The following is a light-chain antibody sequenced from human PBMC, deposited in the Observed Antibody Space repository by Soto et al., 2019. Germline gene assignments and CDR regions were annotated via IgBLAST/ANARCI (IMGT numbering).Light chain of an antibody. V-gene: IGKV3D-15*01. CDR3: QQYNNWS. Sequence: EIVLTQSPGTLSSFPGDRVTLSCRASQYINTRLAWYQHRPGQAPRLLIYQTSIRAAGIPARFSGSGSGTEFTLTISSLQSEDFAVYYCQQYNNWSFGQGTRLEIK. CDR1: QYINTR. CDR2: QTS. J-gene: IGKJ5*01.